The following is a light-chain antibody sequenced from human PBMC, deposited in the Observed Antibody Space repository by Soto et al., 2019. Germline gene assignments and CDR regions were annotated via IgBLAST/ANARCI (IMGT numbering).Light chain of an antibody. J-gene: IGKJ2*01. V-gene: IGKV3-15*01. CDR1: QSVTTR. CDR2: AAS. CDR3: QQYHNWPPYT. Sequence: EVVLTQSPASLSVAPGERATLSCRASQSVTTRLAWYQQKPGQAPRLLIYAASTRAAGVPARFSGSGSGTDFTLTISSLHSEEFAVYYCQQYHNWPPYTFGQGTNLEIK.